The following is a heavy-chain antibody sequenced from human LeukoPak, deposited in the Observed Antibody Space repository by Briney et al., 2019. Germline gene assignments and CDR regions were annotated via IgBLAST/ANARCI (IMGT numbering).Heavy chain of an antibody. CDR3: AKDRRLNGDYVGANWFDP. J-gene: IGHJ5*02. CDR2: ISGSGGST. CDR1: GFTFSSYA. D-gene: IGHD4-17*01. Sequence: GGSLRLSCAASGFTFSSYAMSWVRQAPGKGLEWVSAISGSGGSTYYADSVKGRFTISRDNSKNTLYLQMNSLRAEDTAVYYCAKDRRLNGDYVGANWFDPWGQGTLVTVSS. V-gene: IGHV3-23*01.